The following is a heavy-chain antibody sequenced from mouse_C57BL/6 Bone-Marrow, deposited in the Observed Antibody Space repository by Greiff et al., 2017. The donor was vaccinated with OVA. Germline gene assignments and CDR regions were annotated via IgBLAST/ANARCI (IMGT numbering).Heavy chain of an antibody. CDR2: INPGSGGT. V-gene: IGHV1-54*01. CDR1: GYAFTNYL. CDR3: ARSGLGRLDY. Sequence: VQRVESGAELVRPGTSVKVSCKASGYAFTNYLIEWVKQRPGQGLEWIGVINPGSGGTNYNEKFKGKATLTADKSSSTAYMQLSSLTSEDSAVYFCARSGLGRLDYWGQGTTLTVSS. D-gene: IGHD4-1*01. J-gene: IGHJ2*01.